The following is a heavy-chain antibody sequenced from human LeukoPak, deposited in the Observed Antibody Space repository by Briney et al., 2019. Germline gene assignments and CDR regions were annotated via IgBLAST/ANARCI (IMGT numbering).Heavy chain of an antibody. V-gene: IGHV3-43D*03. CDR1: GFTLDDYA. CDR3: AKDIGYDSSVYFGY. D-gene: IGHD3-22*01. J-gene: IGHJ4*02. Sequence: PGGSLTLSCAASGFTLDDYAMHWVRQAPGKGLEWVSLISWDGGSTYYADSVKGRFTISRDNSKNSLYLQMNSLRAEDTALYYCAKDIGYDSSVYFGYWGQGTLVTVSS. CDR2: ISWDGGST.